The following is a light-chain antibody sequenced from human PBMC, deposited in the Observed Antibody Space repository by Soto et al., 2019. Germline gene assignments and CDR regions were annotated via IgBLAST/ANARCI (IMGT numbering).Light chain of an antibody. CDR3: QQYWSTLPLT. CDR1: QSVLYSSNNKNY. CDR2: WAS. J-gene: IGKJ4*01. V-gene: IGKV4-1*01. Sequence: DIVMTQSPDSLAVSLGERATINCKSSQSVLYSSNNKNYLAWYQQKPGQPPKLLIYWASTRESGVPDRFSGSGSGTDFTLTISSLQAEEGAGYYCQQYWSTLPLTFGGGTKVEIK.